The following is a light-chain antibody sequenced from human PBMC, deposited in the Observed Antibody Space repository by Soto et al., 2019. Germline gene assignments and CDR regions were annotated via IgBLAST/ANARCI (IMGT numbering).Light chain of an antibody. CDR3: QQYGTSRIT. CDR1: QSVGSN. Sequence: ENVMTQSPGTLSLAPRESATLSCRASQSVGSNIAWYQQRPGQAPRLLIYAASTTAPGIPDRFSGSGSGTDFSLSISRLQPEDVAFYHCQQYGTSRITFGQGTRLEI. J-gene: IGKJ5*01. V-gene: IGKV3-20*01. CDR2: AAS.